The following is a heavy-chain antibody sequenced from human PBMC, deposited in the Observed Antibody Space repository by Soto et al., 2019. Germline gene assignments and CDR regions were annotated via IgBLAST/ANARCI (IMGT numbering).Heavy chain of an antibody. D-gene: IGHD3-16*01. Sequence: PSETLSLTCTVSGVSISTSSNYWTCIRQHPGRGLEYIGSIYHSGSTYYNPSFESRVIISLDKSNNQFSLRLNSVTAADTAMYYCARDRYLQFYDSWGPGTLVTVSS. CDR2: IYHSGST. V-gene: IGHV4-31*03. CDR3: ARDRYLQFYDS. J-gene: IGHJ4*02. CDR1: GVSISTSSNY.